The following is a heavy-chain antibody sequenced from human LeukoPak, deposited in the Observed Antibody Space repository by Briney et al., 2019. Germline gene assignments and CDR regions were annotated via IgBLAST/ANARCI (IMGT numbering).Heavy chain of an antibody. V-gene: IGHV4-59*01. CDR1: GGSISSYY. J-gene: IGHJ2*01. CDR2: IYYSGST. D-gene: IGHD3-10*01. Sequence: SETLSLTCTVSGGSISSYYCSWIRQPPGKGLEWIGYIYYSGSTNYNPSLKSRVTISVDTSKNQFSLKLSSVTAADTAVYYCARDRVNYYGSGSYFSRYFDLWGRGTMVTVSS. CDR3: ARDRVNYYGSGSYFSRYFDL.